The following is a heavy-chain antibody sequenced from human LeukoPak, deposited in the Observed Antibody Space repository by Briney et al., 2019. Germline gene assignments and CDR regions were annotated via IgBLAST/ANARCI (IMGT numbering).Heavy chain of an antibody. CDR3: ARVNAYYYDSSGYYASDY. V-gene: IGHV1-18*01. Sequence: ASVKVSCKASGYTFTSYGISWVRQAPGQGLEWMGWISAYNGSTNYAQKLQGRVTMTTDTSTSTAYMELRSLRSDDTAVYYCARVNAYYYDSSGYYASDYWGQGTLVTVSS. CDR1: GYTFTSYG. D-gene: IGHD3-22*01. J-gene: IGHJ4*02. CDR2: ISAYNGST.